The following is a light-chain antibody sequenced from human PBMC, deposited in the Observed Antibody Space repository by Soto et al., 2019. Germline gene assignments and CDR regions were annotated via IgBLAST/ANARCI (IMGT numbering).Light chain of an antibody. CDR3: SAYTSSITLYV. Sequence: QSALTQPASVSVSPGQSITISCTGTSSDVGGYNYVSWYQQHPGKAPKLMIYDVSNRPSGVSNRFSGSKSGNTASLTISGLQAEDEADYYCSAYTSSITLYVFGTGTKLTVL. V-gene: IGLV2-14*01. J-gene: IGLJ1*01. CDR2: DVS. CDR1: SSDVGGYNY.